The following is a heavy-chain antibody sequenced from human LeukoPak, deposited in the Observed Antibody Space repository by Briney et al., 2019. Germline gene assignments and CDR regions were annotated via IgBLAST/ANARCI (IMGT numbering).Heavy chain of an antibody. CDR3: ARAQYCGGDCYSYDY. D-gene: IGHD2-21*02. CDR2: IYTSGNT. V-gene: IGHV4-4*07. CDR1: GGSISSYY. J-gene: IGHJ4*02. Sequence: PSETLSHTCTVSGGSISSYYWSWIRQPAGKGLEWIGRIYTSGNTNYNPSLKSRVTMSVDTSKNQFSLKLSSVTAADTAVYYCARAQYCGGDCYSYDYWGQGTLVTVSS.